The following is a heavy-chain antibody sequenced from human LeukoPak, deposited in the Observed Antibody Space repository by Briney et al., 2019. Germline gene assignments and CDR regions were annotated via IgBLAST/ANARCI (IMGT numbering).Heavy chain of an antibody. D-gene: IGHD6-19*01. Sequence: SVKVSCKASGGTFSSYAISWVRQAPGQGLEWMGGIIPIFGTANYAQKFQGRVTITADESTSTAYMELSGLRSEDTAVYYCARGHGLVDEAFVDYWGQGTLVTVSS. CDR3: ARGHGLVDEAFVDY. J-gene: IGHJ4*02. CDR1: GGTFSSYA. CDR2: IIPIFGTA. V-gene: IGHV1-69*13.